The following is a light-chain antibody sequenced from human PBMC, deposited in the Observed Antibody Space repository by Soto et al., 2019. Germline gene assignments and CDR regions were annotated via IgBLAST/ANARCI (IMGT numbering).Light chain of an antibody. Sequence: DIQMTQSPSTLSASVGDRVTITCRASQSISNWLAWYQQKPGKAPKLLIYKASSLESGVPSRFSGSGSGTEFTLTISSLQPDDFATYCCQQYNYFLAFGQGTKVEMK. CDR1: QSISNW. CDR2: KAS. V-gene: IGKV1-5*03. J-gene: IGKJ1*01. CDR3: QQYNYFLA.